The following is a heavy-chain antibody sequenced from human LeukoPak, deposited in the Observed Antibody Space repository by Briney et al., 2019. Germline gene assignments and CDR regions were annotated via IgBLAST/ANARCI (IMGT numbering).Heavy chain of an antibody. D-gene: IGHD3-16*01. V-gene: IGHV3-30-3*01. CDR3: ARGDPTVWGTLGAYYFDY. Sequence: GGSLRLSCAASGFTFSSYAMHWVRQAPGKGLEWVAVISYDGSNKYYADSVKGRFTISRDNSKNTLYLQMNSLRAEDTAVYYCARGDPTVWGTLGAYYFDYWGQGTLVTVSS. CDR2: ISYDGSNK. J-gene: IGHJ4*02. CDR1: GFTFSSYA.